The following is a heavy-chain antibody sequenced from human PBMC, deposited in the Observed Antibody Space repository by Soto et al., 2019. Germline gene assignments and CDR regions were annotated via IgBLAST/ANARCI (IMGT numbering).Heavy chain of an antibody. CDR3: ARDTPPTDY. CDR2: ISAYNTNT. Sequence: QVQLVQSGAEVKKPGASVKVSCKTSGYTFTSYHISWVRQATGQGLEWLGWISAYNTNTNYAQKIQGRVTMTTDTSTTTAYMELRSLRSEDAAVYYCARDTPPTDYWGQGTLVTVSS. V-gene: IGHV1-18*01. J-gene: IGHJ4*02. CDR1: GYTFTSYH.